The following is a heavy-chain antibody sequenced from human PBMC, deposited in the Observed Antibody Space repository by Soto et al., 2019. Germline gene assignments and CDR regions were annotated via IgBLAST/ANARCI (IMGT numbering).Heavy chain of an antibody. Sequence: QVQLVQSGAEVKKPGSSVRVSCEASGGTCIDYAFSWVRQAPGQGLEWMGGTVPISGIEDYAQMFQGRVTITAYESTNTVYMDLHSLRSEDTAVYYCARGGFSGSYFAYWGQGTLVTVSS. CDR2: TVPISGIE. CDR1: GGTCIDYA. V-gene: IGHV1-69*01. D-gene: IGHD1-26*01. CDR3: ARGGFSGSYFAY. J-gene: IGHJ4*02.